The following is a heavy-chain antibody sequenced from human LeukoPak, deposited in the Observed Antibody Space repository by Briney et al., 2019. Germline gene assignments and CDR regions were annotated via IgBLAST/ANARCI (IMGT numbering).Heavy chain of an antibody. J-gene: IGHJ4*02. D-gene: IGHD4-17*01. CDR3: ARTSDFYGDYANVGLDY. Sequence: PSETLSLTCAVSGYSISSGYYWGWIRQPPGKGLEWIGSIYHSGSTYYNPSPKSRVTISVDTSKNQFSLKLSSVTAADTAVYYCARTSDFYGDYANVGLDYWGQGTLVTVSS. CDR1: GYSISSGYY. V-gene: IGHV4-38-2*01. CDR2: IYHSGST.